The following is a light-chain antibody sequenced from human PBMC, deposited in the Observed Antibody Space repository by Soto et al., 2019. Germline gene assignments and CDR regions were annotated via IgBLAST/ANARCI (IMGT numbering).Light chain of an antibody. Sequence: DIQMTQSPSSLSASVEDRVIITCRASQSISNHLNWYQQKPGKAPKLLIFAASSLQSGVPSRFSGSRSGPDVTLTISSLHPEDFATYYCQQSYSSPPTFGQGTKVDIK. CDR1: QSISNH. J-gene: IGKJ1*01. V-gene: IGKV1-39*01. CDR2: AAS. CDR3: QQSYSSPPT.